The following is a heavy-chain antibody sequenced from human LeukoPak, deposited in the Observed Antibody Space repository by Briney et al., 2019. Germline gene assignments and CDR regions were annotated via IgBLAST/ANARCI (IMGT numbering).Heavy chain of an antibody. CDR1: GFNFQYAW. CDR2: IKSKRDGETT. V-gene: IGHV3-15*01. Sequence: PGGSLRLSCAASGFNFQYAWMTWVRHAPGKGLEWVGRIKSKRDGETTDYAALVKSRFSISRDDSKNTVYLQMNSLRTEDTAVYYCTSLVGSPTYWGQGTLVAVSS. CDR3: TSLVGSPTY. J-gene: IGHJ4*02. D-gene: IGHD4-23*01.